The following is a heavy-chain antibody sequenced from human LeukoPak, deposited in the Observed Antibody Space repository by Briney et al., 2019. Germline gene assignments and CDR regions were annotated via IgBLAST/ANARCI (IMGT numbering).Heavy chain of an antibody. CDR3: ARRSYYGSGSYYNDPFDY. D-gene: IGHD3-10*01. Sequence: GGSLRLSCAASGFTASSNYMSWVRQAPGKGLGWVGVIYSGVSAYPADSVKGRFTISRDNSKNTLYLQMNSLSAEDTAVYYCARRSYYGSGSYYNDPFDYWGQGTLVTVSS. CDR2: IYSGVSA. V-gene: IGHV3-66*01. CDR1: GFTASSNY. J-gene: IGHJ4*02.